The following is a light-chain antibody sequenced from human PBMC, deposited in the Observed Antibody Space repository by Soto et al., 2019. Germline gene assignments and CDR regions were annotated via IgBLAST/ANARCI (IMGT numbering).Light chain of an antibody. CDR2: EVS. V-gene: IGLV2-14*01. CDR1: SSDVGGYDY. J-gene: IGLJ1*01. CDR3: SSYSISTAYL. Sequence: QSVLTQPASVSGSPGQSITISCTGTSSDVGGYDYVSWYQLHPGKAPKLMVFEVSNRPSGVSYRFSGSKSGNTASLNISGLQAEDEADYFCSSYSISTAYLFGTGTKVKVL.